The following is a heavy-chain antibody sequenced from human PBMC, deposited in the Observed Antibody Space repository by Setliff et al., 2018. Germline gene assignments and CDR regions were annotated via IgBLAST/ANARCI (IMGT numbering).Heavy chain of an antibody. CDR3: ARIWFGELSHFLNWFGP. V-gene: IGHV3-33*01. J-gene: IGHJ5*02. Sequence: GGSLRLSCAASGFTFNNFAMHWVRQAPGKGLEWVAVIWYDGSNKYYADSVKGRFTISRDNSKNTLYLQMDSLRAEDTAVYYCARIWFGELSHFLNWFGPWGQGTLVTVSS. CDR1: GFTFNNFA. CDR2: IWYDGSNK. D-gene: IGHD3-10*01.